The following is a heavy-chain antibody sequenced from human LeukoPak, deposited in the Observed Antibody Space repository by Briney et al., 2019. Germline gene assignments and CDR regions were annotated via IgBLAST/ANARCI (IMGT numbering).Heavy chain of an antibody. Sequence: PGGSLRLSCEASGFIFDDYAMNWVRQAPGKGLEWVSGISWKSDSMRYADSVKGRFTISRDNAKNSLYLQMNSLRAEDTAVYYCAELGITMIGGVWGKGTTVTISS. V-gene: IGHV3-9*01. J-gene: IGHJ6*04. D-gene: IGHD3-10*02. CDR3: AELGITMIGGV. CDR1: GFIFDDYA. CDR2: ISWKSDSM.